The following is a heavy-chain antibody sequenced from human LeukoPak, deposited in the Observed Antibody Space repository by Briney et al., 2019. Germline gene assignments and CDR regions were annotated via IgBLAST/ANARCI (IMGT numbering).Heavy chain of an antibody. D-gene: IGHD1-26*01. CDR2: ISSSGSTI. Sequence: PGGSLRLSCAASGFTFSSYEMNWVRQAPGKGLEWVSYISSSGSTIYYADSVKGRFTISRDNAKNSLYLQMNSLRAEDTAVYYCARESYSGSYYEFDYWGQGTLVTVSS. CDR3: ARESYSGSYYEFDY. CDR1: GFTFSSYE. V-gene: IGHV3-48*03. J-gene: IGHJ4*02.